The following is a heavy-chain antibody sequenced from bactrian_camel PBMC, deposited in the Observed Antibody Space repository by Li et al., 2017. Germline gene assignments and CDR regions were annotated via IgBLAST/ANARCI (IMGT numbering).Heavy chain of an antibody. CDR2: IYSDGSKT. CDR3: AAADTPAFDECRG. CDR1: GFTFSSYY. J-gene: IGHJ4*01. Sequence: HVQLVESGGGLVQPGGSLRLSCAASGFTFSSYYISWVRQAPGKGLEWVSSIYSDGSKTYYADSVKGRFVISRDNVANTVHLQMNRLKPEDAAVYYCAAADTPAFDECRGGGQGTQVTVS. V-gene: IGHV3-2*01. D-gene: IGHD1*01.